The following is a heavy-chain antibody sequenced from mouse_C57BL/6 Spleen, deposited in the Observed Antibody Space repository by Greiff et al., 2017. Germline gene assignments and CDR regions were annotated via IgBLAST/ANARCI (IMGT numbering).Heavy chain of an antibody. D-gene: IGHD2-12*01. CDR1: GFTFSSYA. Sequence: EVQRVESGEGLVKPGGSLKLSCAASGFTFSSYAMSWVRQTPEKRLEWVAYISSGGDYIYYADTVKGRFTISRDNARNTLYLQMSSLKSEDTAMYYCTRDPGYYIFDYWGQGTTLTVSS. V-gene: IGHV5-9-1*02. CDR3: TRDPGYYIFDY. CDR2: ISSGGDYI. J-gene: IGHJ2*01.